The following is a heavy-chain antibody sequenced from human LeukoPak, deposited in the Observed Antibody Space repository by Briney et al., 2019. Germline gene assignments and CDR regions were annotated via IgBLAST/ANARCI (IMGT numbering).Heavy chain of an antibody. V-gene: IGHV4-39*01. CDR3: ARRDSSSSDYFDY. CDR2: IYYSGST. D-gene: IGHD6-6*01. J-gene: IGHJ4*02. Sequence: SETLSLXCTVSGGSNSSSSYYWGWSRQPPGKGLEWIGSIYYSGSTYYNPSLKSRVTISVDTSKNQFSLKLSSVTAADTAVYYCARRDSSSSDYFDYWGQGTLVTVSS. CDR1: GGSNSSSSYY.